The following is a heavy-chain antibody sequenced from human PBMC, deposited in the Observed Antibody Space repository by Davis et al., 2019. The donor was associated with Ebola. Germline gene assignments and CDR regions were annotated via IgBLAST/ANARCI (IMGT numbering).Heavy chain of an antibody. CDR1: GFTFSSYS. CDR2: ISSSAYYI. Sequence: PGGSLRLSCAASGFTFSSYSMNWVRLAPGKGLEWVSSISSSAYYIYYADSLKGRFTISRDNAKNSLYLQMNSLRAEDTAIYYCARGGYYDSSGYSHAAFDIWGQGTMVTVSS. CDR3: ARGGYYDSSGYSHAAFDI. J-gene: IGHJ3*02. D-gene: IGHD3-22*01. V-gene: IGHV3-21*01.